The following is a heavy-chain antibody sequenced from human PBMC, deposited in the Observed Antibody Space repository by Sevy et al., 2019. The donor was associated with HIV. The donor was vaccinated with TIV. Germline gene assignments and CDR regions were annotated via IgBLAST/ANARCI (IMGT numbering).Heavy chain of an antibody. J-gene: IGHJ4*02. D-gene: IGHD3-22*01. V-gene: IGHV4-30-4*01. CDR2: IYYSGST. Sequence: SETLSLTCTVSGGSISSGDYYWSWIRQPPGKGLEWIGYIYYSGSTYYNPSLKSRVTISVDTSKNQFSLKLSSVTAADTAVYYCVRTYYYDSSGYSLTPFFDYWGQGTLVTVSS. CDR1: GGSISSGDYY. CDR3: VRTYYYDSSGYSLTPFFDY.